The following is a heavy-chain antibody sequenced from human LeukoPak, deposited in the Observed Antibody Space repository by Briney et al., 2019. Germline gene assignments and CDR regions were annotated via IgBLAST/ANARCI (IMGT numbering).Heavy chain of an antibody. Sequence: ASVKVSCKVSGYTLTELSMHWVRQAPGKGLEWMGGFGPEDGDTIYAQKFQGRVTMTEDTSTDTAYMELSSLRSEDTAVYYCAKATHARGGPWFDPWGQGTLVTVSS. CDR3: AKATHARGGPWFDP. V-gene: IGHV1-24*01. D-gene: IGHD2-15*01. J-gene: IGHJ5*02. CDR1: GYTLTELS. CDR2: FGPEDGDT.